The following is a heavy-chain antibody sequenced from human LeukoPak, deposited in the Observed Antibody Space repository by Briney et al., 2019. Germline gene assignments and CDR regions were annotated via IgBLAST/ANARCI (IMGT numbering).Heavy chain of an antibody. J-gene: IGHJ4*02. CDR2: IYPGDSDT. Sequence: GESLKISCQGSGYSFNTYWIGWVGQMPGKDLEWMGIIYPGDSDTRYSPSFQGQVTISDDRSIRTAYLQCSIRKAPDTAMYYCTRQRSGWSLDFWGQGTLVTVSS. CDR1: GYSFNTYW. CDR3: TRQRSGWSLDF. D-gene: IGHD6-19*01. V-gene: IGHV5-51*01.